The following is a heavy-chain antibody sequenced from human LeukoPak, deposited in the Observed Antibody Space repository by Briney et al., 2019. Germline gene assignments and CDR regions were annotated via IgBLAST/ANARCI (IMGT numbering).Heavy chain of an antibody. J-gene: IGHJ3*02. CDR2: MNPNSGNT. Sequence: ASVKVSCKASGYTFTSYDINWVRQATGQGLEWMGWMNPNSGNTGYAQKFQGRVTMTRNTSISTAYMELSSLRSEDTAVYYCASEGYSSGWYTQTDAFDIWGQETMVTVSS. V-gene: IGHV1-8*01. CDR1: GYTFTSYD. D-gene: IGHD6-19*01. CDR3: ASEGYSSGWYTQTDAFDI.